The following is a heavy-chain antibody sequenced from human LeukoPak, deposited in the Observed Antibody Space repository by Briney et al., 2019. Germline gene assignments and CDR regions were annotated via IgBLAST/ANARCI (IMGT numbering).Heavy chain of an antibody. CDR1: GGTFSSYA. D-gene: IGHD3-22*01. CDR3: ARDGYDNSGHYPRFDY. J-gene: IGHJ4*02. V-gene: IGHV1-69*05. CDR2: IIPIFGTA. Sequence: SVKVSCKASGGTFSSYAISWVRQAPGQGLEWMGGIIPIFGTANYAQKFQGRVTITTDESTSTAYMELSSLRSEDTAVYYCARDGYDNSGHYPRFDYWGQGTLVTVSS.